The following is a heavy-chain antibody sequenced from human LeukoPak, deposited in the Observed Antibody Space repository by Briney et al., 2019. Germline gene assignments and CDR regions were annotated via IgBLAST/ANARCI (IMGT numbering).Heavy chain of an antibody. CDR3: ARDYFETSAYTFDTFDI. CDR2: INPNSGGT. CDR1: GYTFTGYY. D-gene: IGHD3-16*01. J-gene: IGHJ3*02. Sequence: ASVKVSCKASGYTFTGYYMHWVRQAPGQGLEWMGWINPNSGGTNYAQKFQGRVTMTRDTSISTAYMELSRLRSDDTAIYYCARDYFETSAYTFDTFDIWGQGTLVIVSS. V-gene: IGHV1-2*02.